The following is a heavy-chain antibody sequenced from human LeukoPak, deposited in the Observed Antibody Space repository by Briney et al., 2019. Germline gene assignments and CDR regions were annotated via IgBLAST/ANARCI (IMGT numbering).Heavy chain of an antibody. D-gene: IGHD6-13*01. Sequence: GGSLRLXCAASGFTFSSYSMNWVRQAPGKGLEWVSSISSSSSYIYYADSVKGRFTISRDNAKNSLYLQMNSLRAEDTAVYYCARPASRGSWYDVFDYWGQGTLVTVSS. J-gene: IGHJ4*02. CDR1: GFTFSSYS. CDR2: ISSSSSYI. CDR3: ARPASRGSWYDVFDY. V-gene: IGHV3-21*01.